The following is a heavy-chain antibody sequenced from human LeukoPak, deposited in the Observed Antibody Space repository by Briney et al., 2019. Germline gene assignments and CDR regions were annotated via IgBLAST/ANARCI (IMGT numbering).Heavy chain of an antibody. J-gene: IGHJ3*02. Sequence: PGGSLRLSCAASGFTFSSYWMSWVRQAPGKGLEWVANIKQDGSEKYYVDSVKGRFTISRDNAKNSLYLQMNSLRAEDTAVYYCASRGYCSSTSCPKGAFDIWGQGTMVTVSS. CDR3: ASRGYCSSTSCPKGAFDI. V-gene: IGHV3-7*01. CDR1: GFTFSSYW. D-gene: IGHD2-2*01. CDR2: IKQDGSEK.